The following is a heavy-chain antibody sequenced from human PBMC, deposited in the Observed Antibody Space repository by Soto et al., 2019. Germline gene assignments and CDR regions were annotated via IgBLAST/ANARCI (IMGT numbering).Heavy chain of an antibody. CDR1: DGSFSGYC. CDR2: INHSGRT. Sequence: PXGTLYITCAVYDGSFSGYCWSWIRQPPGKGLEWIGEINHSGRTNYNPSLKSRVTISVDTSKSQFSLKLSSVTAADTAVYYCARGRKYYDFWSGYSHPRYYFNYWGQGTLVTVSS. J-gene: IGHJ4*02. V-gene: IGHV4-34*01. CDR3: ARGRKYYDFWSGYSHPRYYFNY. D-gene: IGHD3-3*01.